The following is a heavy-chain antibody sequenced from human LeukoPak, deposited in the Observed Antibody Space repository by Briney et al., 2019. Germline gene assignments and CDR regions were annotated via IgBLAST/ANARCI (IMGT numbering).Heavy chain of an antibody. D-gene: IGHD7-27*01. CDR1: GYTFTSYD. CDR2: MSLSTGNT. Sequence: ASVKVSCKASGYTFTSYDINWVRQATGQGFEWMGWMSLSTGNTGYAQKFQGRVTMTRYTSVSTAYMELSSLRSEDTAVYYCVGGAPNWGFDFWGQGTLVTVSS. V-gene: IGHV1-8*01. J-gene: IGHJ4*02. CDR3: VGGAPNWGFDF.